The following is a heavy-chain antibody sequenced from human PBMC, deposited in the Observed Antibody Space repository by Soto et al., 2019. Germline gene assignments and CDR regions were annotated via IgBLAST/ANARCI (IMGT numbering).Heavy chain of an antibody. J-gene: IGHJ3*02. CDR2: ISGSGDST. V-gene: IGHV3-23*01. CDR1: GFTFSSYA. Sequence: GGSLRLSCAATGFTFSSYAMSWVRQAPGKGLEWVSTISGSGDSTYYADSVKGRFTISRDNSKNTLYLQMNSLRAEDTAVYYCAKGLGDFDWTRGAFDIWGQGTMVTVSS. D-gene: IGHD3-9*01. CDR3: AKGLGDFDWTRGAFDI.